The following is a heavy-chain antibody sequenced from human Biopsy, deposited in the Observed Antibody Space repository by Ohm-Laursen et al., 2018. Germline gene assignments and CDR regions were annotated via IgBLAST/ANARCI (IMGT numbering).Heavy chain of an antibody. CDR2: IFYDGSNT. CDR1: GFTFNNYG. Sequence: SLRLSCSASGFTFNNYGMQWVRQAPGEGLEWVAFIFYDGSNTYYAGSVKGRFTISRDNSRDTLYLQMSSLRAEDTAVYYCAKDRYNYTPIGGFSMDVWGQGTTVTVSS. CDR3: AKDRYNYTPIGGFSMDV. V-gene: IGHV3-30*18. J-gene: IGHJ6*02. D-gene: IGHD5-18*01.